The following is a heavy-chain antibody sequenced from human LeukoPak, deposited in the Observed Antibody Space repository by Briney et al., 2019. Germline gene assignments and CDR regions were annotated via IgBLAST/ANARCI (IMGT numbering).Heavy chain of an antibody. D-gene: IGHD6-6*01. CDR3: TREAPDAFDI. J-gene: IGHJ3*02. CDR2: ISSGGTAV. Sequence: SVGSLRLSCVASGFTFNTYEMNWVRQAPGKRREWISYISSGGTAVHHADSVKGRFTISRDNAKNSLYLQMNSLRAEDTAVYYCTREAPDAFDIWGQGTVVTVSS. V-gene: IGHV3-48*03. CDR1: GFTFNTYE.